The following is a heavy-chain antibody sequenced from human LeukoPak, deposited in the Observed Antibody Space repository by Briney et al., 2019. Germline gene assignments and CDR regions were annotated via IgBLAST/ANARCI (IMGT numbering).Heavy chain of an antibody. Sequence: SETLSLTCTVSRGSMSSGDYYWSWIRQPPGKGLEWIGYIYYSGSTYYNPSLKSRVTISVDTSKNQFSLKLSSVTAADTAVYYCARAHTPVPFDYWGQGTLVTVSS. CDR3: ARAHTPVPFDY. CDR1: RGSMSSGDYY. J-gene: IGHJ4*02. CDR2: IYYSGST. D-gene: IGHD2-2*01. V-gene: IGHV4-30-4*01.